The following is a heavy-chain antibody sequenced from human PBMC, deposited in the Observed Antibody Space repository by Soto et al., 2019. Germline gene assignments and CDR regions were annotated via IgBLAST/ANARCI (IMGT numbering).Heavy chain of an antibody. CDR3: ARESEDLTSNFDY. CDR2: ISSTTNYI. Sequence: GSLRISFAASGFTFARYSMNWVRQAPGNGLEWVSSISSTTNYIYYGDSIKGRFTISRDNAKNSLYLEMNSLRAEDTAVYYCARESEDLTSNFDYWGQGTLVTLSS. V-gene: IGHV3-21*06. CDR1: GFTFARYS. J-gene: IGHJ4*02.